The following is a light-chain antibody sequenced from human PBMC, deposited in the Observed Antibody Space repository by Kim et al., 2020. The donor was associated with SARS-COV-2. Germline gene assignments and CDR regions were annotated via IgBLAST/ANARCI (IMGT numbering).Light chain of an antibody. V-gene: IGLV3-19*01. CDR2: GKN. J-gene: IGLJ2*01. CDR3: NSRDSNDNVV. CDR1: SLRSYY. Sequence: VALGQTVRITCQGDSLRSYYATWYQQKPGQAPIVVIYGKNNRPSGIPDRFSGSSSVNTASLTITGTQAGDEADYYCNSRDSNDNVVFGAGTQLTVL.